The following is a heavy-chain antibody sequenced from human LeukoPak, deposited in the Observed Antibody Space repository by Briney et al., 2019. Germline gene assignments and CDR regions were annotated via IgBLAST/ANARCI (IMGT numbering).Heavy chain of an antibody. CDR3: ASGYSSGGDY. J-gene: IGHJ4*02. CDR1: GGSISSYY. V-gene: IGHV4-59*01. CDR2: IYYSGST. D-gene: IGHD6-25*01. Sequence: SETLSLTCTVSGGSISSYYWSWIWQRPRQGLEWIGYIYYSGSTNYNPSLKSRVTISLNTSKKQLSLKLRSVTAADTAVYYCASGYSSGGDYWGQGILVTVSS.